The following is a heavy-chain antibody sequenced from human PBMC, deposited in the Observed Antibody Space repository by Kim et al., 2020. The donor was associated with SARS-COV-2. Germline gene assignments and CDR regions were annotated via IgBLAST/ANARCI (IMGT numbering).Heavy chain of an antibody. D-gene: IGHD6-19*01. CDR1: GYTFTSYA. J-gene: IGHJ5*02. CDR3: ARRIAVAGTYNWFDP. V-gene: IGHV7-4-1*02. Sequence: ASVKVSCKASGYTFTSYAMNWVRQAPGQGLEWMGWINTNTGNPTYAQGFTGRFVFSLDTSVNTAYLQISSLKAEDTAVYYCARRIAVAGTYNWFDPWGQGTLVTVSS. CDR2: INTNTGNP.